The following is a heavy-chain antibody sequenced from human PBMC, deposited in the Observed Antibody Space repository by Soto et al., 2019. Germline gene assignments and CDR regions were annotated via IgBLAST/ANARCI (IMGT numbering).Heavy chain of an antibody. D-gene: IGHD3-10*01. J-gene: IGHJ3*02. CDR3: ARDLRGATGYAFDI. Sequence: VQLVESGGGLVQPGGSLRLSCAASGFTVSSNYMSWVRQAPRKGLEWVSIIYADGSTYYADSVKGRFTISRDNSKNTLYLQMNSLRAEDTAVYYCARDLRGATGYAFDIWGPGTMVTVSS. CDR2: IYADGST. V-gene: IGHV3-66*01. CDR1: GFTVSSNY.